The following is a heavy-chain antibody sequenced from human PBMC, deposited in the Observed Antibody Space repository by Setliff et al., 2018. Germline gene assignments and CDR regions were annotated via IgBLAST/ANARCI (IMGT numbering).Heavy chain of an antibody. CDR2: TYYIGAT. Sequence: SETLSLTCAVYGGSFSGYYWSWIRQPPGKGLEWIGHTYYIGATNYNPSLKGRVTISVDTSKNQISLKLSSVTAADTALYYCARPNCSGGDCYSSAFDGWGHGTTVTV. D-gene: IGHD2-15*01. V-gene: IGHV4-59*12. J-gene: IGHJ3*01. CDR1: GGSFSGYY. CDR3: ARPNCSGGDCYSSAFDG.